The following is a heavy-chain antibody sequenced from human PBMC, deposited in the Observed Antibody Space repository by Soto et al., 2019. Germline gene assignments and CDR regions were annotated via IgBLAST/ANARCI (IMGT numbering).Heavy chain of an antibody. V-gene: IGHV3-48*01. CDR3: ARPTYYYDSSGPPAY. J-gene: IGHJ4*02. Sequence: GGSLRLSCAASGFTFSTYSINWVRQAPGKGLEWVSYISSSSSTIFYTDSVKGRFTVSRDNAKNSLYLQMNSLRAEDTAVYYWARPTYYYDSSGPPAYWGQGTLVTVSS. D-gene: IGHD3-22*01. CDR2: ISSSSSTI. CDR1: GFTFSTYS.